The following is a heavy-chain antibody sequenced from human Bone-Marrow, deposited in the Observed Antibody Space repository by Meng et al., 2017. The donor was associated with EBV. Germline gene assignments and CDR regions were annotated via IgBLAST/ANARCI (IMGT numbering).Heavy chain of an antibody. J-gene: IGHJ5*02. CDR1: EFTFSTYW. D-gene: IGHD1-26*01. Sequence: VLPFESGGGFVLAWESLRLSCAASEFTFSTYWMPWVRQAPGNGLVWVSLINTDESSTSYADSEKGRFSISRDNAKKTLYLQMNSLTVDDTAMYYCVRGYGGGYLGGDHWGQGTLVTVSS. V-gene: IGHV3-74*02. CDR3: VRGYGGGYLGGDH. CDR2: INTDESST.